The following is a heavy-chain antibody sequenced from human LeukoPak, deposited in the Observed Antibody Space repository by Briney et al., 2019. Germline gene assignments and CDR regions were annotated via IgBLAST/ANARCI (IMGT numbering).Heavy chain of an antibody. D-gene: IGHD3-22*01. J-gene: IGHJ4*02. CDR1: GGSISSSSFY. CDR2: IYYSGST. Sequence: PSETLSLTCTVSGGSISSSSFYWGWIRQPPGKGLEWIGSIYYSGSTYYNPSLQSRVTMSVDTSKNQFSLKLSSVAAADTAVYYCARARITMIVVVNPPFDYWGQGTLVTVSS. V-gene: IGHV4-39*01. CDR3: ARARITMIVVVNPPFDY.